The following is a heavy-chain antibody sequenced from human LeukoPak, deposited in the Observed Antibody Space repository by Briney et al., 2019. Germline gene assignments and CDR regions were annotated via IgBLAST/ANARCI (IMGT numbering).Heavy chain of an antibody. Sequence: SETLSLTCTVSGGSISSYYWSWIRQPPGKGLEWIGYIYYSGSTNYNPSLKSRVTISVDTSKNQFSLKLSSVTAADTAVYYCARQRGSGSYNWFDPWGQGXLVTVSS. CDR3: ARQRGSGSYNWFDP. CDR1: GGSISSYY. V-gene: IGHV4-59*01. J-gene: IGHJ5*02. D-gene: IGHD1-26*01. CDR2: IYYSGST.